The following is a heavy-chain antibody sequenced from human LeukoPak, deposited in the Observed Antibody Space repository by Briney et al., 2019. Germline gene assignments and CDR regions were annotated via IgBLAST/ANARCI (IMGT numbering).Heavy chain of an antibody. CDR1: GYTFTSYG. CDR2: ISAYNGNT. V-gene: IGHV1-18*04. Sequence: ASVKVSCKPSGYTFTSYGISWVRQAPGQGLEWVGWISAYNGNTNYAQKLQGRVTMTTDTSTSTAYMELRSLRSDDTAVYYCARDPHYYGSGSYYNSNWFDPWGQGTLVTVSS. J-gene: IGHJ5*02. CDR3: ARDPHYYGSGSYYNSNWFDP. D-gene: IGHD3-10*01.